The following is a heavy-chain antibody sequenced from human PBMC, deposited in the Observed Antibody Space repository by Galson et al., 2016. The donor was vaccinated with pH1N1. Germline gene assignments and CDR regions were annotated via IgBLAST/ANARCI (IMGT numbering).Heavy chain of an antibody. CDR1: GFSLRTFGVR. CDR3: ARMGVASGGRYYYGMDV. J-gene: IGHJ6*02. D-gene: IGHD3-10*01. Sequence: PALVKPTQTLKLTCTFSGFSLRTFGVRVSWIRQSPGKALEWLARIDWDDEKFYSPSLKTRLTISKDTSKDQVVLTVTNMDPVETGTYYCARMGVASGGRYYYGMDVWGQGTTVTVSS. V-gene: IGHV2-70*04. CDR2: IDWDDEK.